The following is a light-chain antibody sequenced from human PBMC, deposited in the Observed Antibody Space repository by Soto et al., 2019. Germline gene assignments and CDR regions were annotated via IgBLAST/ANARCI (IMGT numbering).Light chain of an antibody. V-gene: IGKV1-5*03. Sequence: IQVTQSPSTLSRSVGDRVTITCRASQTISSWLAWYQQKPGKAPKLLIYKASTLKSGVPSRFSGSGSGTEFTLTISSLQPDDFATYYCQHYNSYSEAFGQGTKVDIK. CDR3: QHYNSYSEA. CDR2: KAS. CDR1: QTISSW. J-gene: IGKJ1*01.